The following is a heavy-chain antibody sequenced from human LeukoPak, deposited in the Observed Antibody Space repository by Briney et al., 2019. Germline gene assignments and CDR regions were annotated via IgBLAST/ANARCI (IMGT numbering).Heavy chain of an antibody. J-gene: IGHJ5*02. CDR3: TSETTGNWFDP. CDR2: IRSKANSYAT. V-gene: IGHV3-73*01. Sequence: GGSLRLSCAASGFTFSSYGMHWVRQASGKGLEWVGRIRSKANSYATAYAASVKGRFTISRDDSKNTAYLQMNSLKTEDTAVYYCTSETTGNWFDPWGQGTLVTVSS. CDR1: GFTFSSYG. D-gene: IGHD4-17*01.